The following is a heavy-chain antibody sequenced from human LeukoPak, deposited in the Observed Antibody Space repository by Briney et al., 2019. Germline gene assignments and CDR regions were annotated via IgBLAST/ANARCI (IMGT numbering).Heavy chain of an antibody. D-gene: IGHD2-15*01. CDR3: AREGEGYCSGGSCYGVAFDI. CDR2: IYYSGST. Sequence: SENPSLTCTVSGGSISSYYWSWLRQPPGQGLEWIGYIYYSGSTNYNPSLKSRVTISVDTSKNQFSLKRSSVTAADTAVYYCAREGEGYCSGGSCYGVAFDIWGQGTMDTVSS. V-gene: IGHV4-59*01. J-gene: IGHJ3*02. CDR1: GGSISSYY.